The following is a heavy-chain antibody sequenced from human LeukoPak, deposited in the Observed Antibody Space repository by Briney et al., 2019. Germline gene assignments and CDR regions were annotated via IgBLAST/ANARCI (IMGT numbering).Heavy chain of an antibody. D-gene: IGHD5-18*01. J-gene: IGHJ4*02. CDR1: GFTFSSYA. V-gene: IGHV3-23*01. CDR2: ISGSGGST. Sequence: GGSLRLSCAAPGFTFSSYAMSWVRQAPGKGLEWVSAISGSGGSTYYADSVKGRFTISRDNSKNTLYLQMNSLRAEDTAVYYCAKGRGYSYGPIGYWGQGTPVTVSS. CDR3: AKGRGYSYGPIGY.